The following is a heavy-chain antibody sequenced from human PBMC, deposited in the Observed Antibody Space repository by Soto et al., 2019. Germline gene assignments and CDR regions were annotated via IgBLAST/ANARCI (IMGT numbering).Heavy chain of an antibody. Sequence: EVQLLESGGGLVQPGGSLRLSCAASGFTLANFAMSWVRQAPGKGLEWGSGIGGGGRDTYYADSVKGRFPMSRDNSKNTLYLQMSSVRAEDTVVYYCARVVGHLDPFYIWCQGTMVIVSS. CDR2: IGGGGRDT. J-gene: IGHJ3*02. CDR3: ARVVGHLDPFYI. D-gene: IGHD3-16*02. V-gene: IGHV3-23*01. CDR1: GFTLANFA.